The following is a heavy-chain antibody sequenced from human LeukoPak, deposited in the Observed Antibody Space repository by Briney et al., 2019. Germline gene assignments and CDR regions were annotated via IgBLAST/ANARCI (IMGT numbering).Heavy chain of an antibody. CDR2: ISSGSTI. CDR3: AREEMATKNYYYYYMDV. CDR1: GFTFSSYA. V-gene: IGHV3-48*04. J-gene: IGHJ6*03. Sequence: GGSLRLSCAASGFTFSSYAMNWVRQAPGKGLEWVSYISSGSTIYYADSVKGRFTISRDNAKNSLYLQMNSLRAEDTAVYYCAREEMATKNYYYYYMDVWGKGTTVTISS. D-gene: IGHD5-24*01.